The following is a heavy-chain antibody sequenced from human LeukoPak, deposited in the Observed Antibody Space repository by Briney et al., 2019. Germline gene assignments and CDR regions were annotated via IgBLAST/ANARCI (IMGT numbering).Heavy chain of an antibody. Sequence: ASVKVSCKASGYTFTSYGISWVRQAPGQGLEWMGWISAYNGNTNYAQKLQGRVTVTTDTSTSTAYMELRSLRSDDTALYYCARVVLKGVDAFDIWGQGTMVTVSS. CDR1: GYTFTSYG. D-gene: IGHD2-21*01. J-gene: IGHJ3*02. CDR3: ARVVLKGVDAFDI. V-gene: IGHV1-18*01. CDR2: ISAYNGNT.